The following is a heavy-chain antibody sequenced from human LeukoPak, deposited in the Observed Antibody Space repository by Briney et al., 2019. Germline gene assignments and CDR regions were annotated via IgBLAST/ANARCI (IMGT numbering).Heavy chain of an antibody. CDR3: ARDVSRDSSGYYYYGMDV. D-gene: IGHD3-22*01. CDR1: GYTFISYG. J-gene: IGHJ6*02. Sequence: ASVKVSCKASGYTFISYGISWVRQAPGQGLEWMGWISGYNGNTKYAKKLQGRVSMTTDTSTSTAYMGLRSLRSDDTAVFYCARDVSRDSSGYYYYGMDVWGQGTTVTVSS. V-gene: IGHV1-18*01. CDR2: ISGYNGNT.